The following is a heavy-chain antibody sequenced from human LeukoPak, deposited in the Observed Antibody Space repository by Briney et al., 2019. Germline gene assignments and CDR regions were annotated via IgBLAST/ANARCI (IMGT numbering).Heavy chain of an antibody. CDR3: ASDPGHFFEWPV. CDR1: GGSISSYY. CDR2: IYYSGST. Sequence: SETLSLTCTVSGGSISSYYWSWIRQPPGKGLEWIGYIYYSGSTNYNPSLNSRVTISVDTSKNQFSLKLSSVTAADTALYYSASDPGHFFEWPVWGQGTTVTVSS. V-gene: IGHV4-59*01. D-gene: IGHD3-3*01. J-gene: IGHJ6*02.